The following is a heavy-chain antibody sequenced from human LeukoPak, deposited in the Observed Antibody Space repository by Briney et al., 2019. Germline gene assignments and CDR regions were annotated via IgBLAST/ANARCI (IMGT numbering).Heavy chain of an antibody. Sequence: GGSLRLSWAASGFTVRSNYMNWVRQAPGKGLEWVSVIYSGGTTYYADSVKGRFTISRDSSKNTLYLQMNSLRAEDTAVYYCARGSGDVIYYWGQGTLVTVSS. CDR2: IYSGGTT. V-gene: IGHV3-53*01. D-gene: IGHD4-17*01. J-gene: IGHJ4*02. CDR1: GFTVRSNY. CDR3: ARGSGDVIYY.